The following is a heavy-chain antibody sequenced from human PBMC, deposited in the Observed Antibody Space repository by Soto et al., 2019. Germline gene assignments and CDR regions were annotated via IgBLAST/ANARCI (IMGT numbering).Heavy chain of an antibody. D-gene: IGHD1-1*01. V-gene: IGHV2-5*02. J-gene: IGHJ4*02. Sequence: QITLKESGPTLVKPTQTLTLTCTFSGFSLSSNGMGVGWIRQPPGKALEWLALIYWDDDKRYSPSLKSRLTITTDTSKNQVVLTMTNMDPVDTATYYCAHSRAYGTFLTFDYWGQGTLFTVSS. CDR3: AHSRAYGTFLTFDY. CDR1: GFSLSSNGMG. CDR2: IYWDDDK.